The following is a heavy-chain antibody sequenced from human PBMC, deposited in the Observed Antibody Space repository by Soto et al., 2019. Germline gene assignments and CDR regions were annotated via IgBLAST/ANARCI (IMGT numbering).Heavy chain of an antibody. CDR3: ARETSAVSH. CDR2: IKQDGSET. Sequence: QLVESGGGLVQPGGSLRLSCAASGFTLSFYWMIWVRQAPGKGLEWVANIKQDGSETYYADSVKGRFTISRDNAKNSLYLQMNSLRGEDTAVYYCARETSAVSHWVRGTLVTVSS. J-gene: IGHJ4*02. V-gene: IGHV3-7*01. CDR1: GFTLSFYW.